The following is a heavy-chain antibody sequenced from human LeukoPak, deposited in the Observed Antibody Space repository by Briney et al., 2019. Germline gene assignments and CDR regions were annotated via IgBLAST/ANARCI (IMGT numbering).Heavy chain of an antibody. CDR3: ARDCTGGSCYEAADY. CDR2: IKTNTGNP. J-gene: IGHJ4*02. V-gene: IGHV7-4-1*02. CDR1: GYTFSSYA. Sequence: ASVKVSCKASGYTFSSYAMNWVRQAPGQGLGWMGWIKTNTGNPTYAQGFTGRFVFSLDTSVSTAYLQISSLKAEDTAVYYCARDCTGGSCYEAADYWGQGTLVTVSS. D-gene: IGHD2-15*01.